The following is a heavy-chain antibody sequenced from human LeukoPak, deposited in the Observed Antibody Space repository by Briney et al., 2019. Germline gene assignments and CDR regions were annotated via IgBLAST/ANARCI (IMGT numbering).Heavy chain of an antibody. Sequence: GGSLRLSCAASGFTFSSYAMSWVRQAPGKGLEWVSAISGGGGSTYYADSVKGRFTISRDNSKNTLYLQMNSLRAEDTAVYYCAKRLRDFWGGSDYWGQGTLVTVSS. CDR1: GFTFSSYA. V-gene: IGHV3-23*01. CDR2: ISGGGGST. D-gene: IGHD3-3*01. CDR3: AKRLRDFWGGSDY. J-gene: IGHJ4*02.